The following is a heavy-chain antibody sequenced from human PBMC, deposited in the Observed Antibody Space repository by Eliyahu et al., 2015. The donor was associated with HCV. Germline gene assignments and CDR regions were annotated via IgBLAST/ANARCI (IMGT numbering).Heavy chain of an antibody. Sequence: QVQLVESGGGVVQPGRSLRLSCAASGFTFSSYAMHWVRQAPGKGLEWVAVISYDGSNKYYADSVKGRFTISRDNSKNTLYLQMNSLRAEDTAVYYCARPHSGYDTRFDYWGQGTLVTVSS. CDR2: ISYDGSNK. CDR1: GFTFSSYA. V-gene: IGHV3-30*01. D-gene: IGHD5-12*01. J-gene: IGHJ4*02. CDR3: ARPHSGYDTRFDY.